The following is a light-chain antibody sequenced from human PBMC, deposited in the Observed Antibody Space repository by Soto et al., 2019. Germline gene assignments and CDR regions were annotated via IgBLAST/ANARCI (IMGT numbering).Light chain of an antibody. CDR1: QSISSTY. Sequence: EIVLTQSPGTLSLSPGQRAALSCRASQSISSTYLAWYQQKPGQAPRLLIYGASSRATGIPDMFSGSGSGTDFTLTISRLEPEDFREYYCQQFDGSPRTFGQETKVEIK. V-gene: IGKV3-20*01. CDR2: GAS. CDR3: QQFDGSPRT. J-gene: IGKJ1*01.